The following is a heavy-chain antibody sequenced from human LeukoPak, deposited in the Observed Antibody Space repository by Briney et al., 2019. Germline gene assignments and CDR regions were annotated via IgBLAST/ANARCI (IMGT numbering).Heavy chain of an antibody. CDR3: ARVLQPQNWFDP. CDR1: GYTFTSYG. Sequence: ASVKVSCKASGYTFTSYGISWVRQAPGQGLEWMGWISAYNGNTNYAQKLQGRVIMTTDTSTSTAYMELSSLRSEDTAVYYCARVLQPQNWFDPWGQGTLVTVSS. J-gene: IGHJ5*02. V-gene: IGHV1-18*01. CDR2: ISAYNGNT.